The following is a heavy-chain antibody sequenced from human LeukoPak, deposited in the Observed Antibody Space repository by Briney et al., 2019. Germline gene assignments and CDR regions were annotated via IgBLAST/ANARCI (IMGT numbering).Heavy chain of an antibody. V-gene: IGHV3-48*03. CDR3: ARDKYGAYFDS. J-gene: IGHJ4*02. CDR2: SSSSGYTT. Sequence: GGSLRLSCAASGFTFSSYEMNWVPQAPGKGLEWISYSSSSGYTTQYADSVKGRFTISRDNAKNSLYLQMNSLRVEDTAVYYCARDKYGAYFDSWGQGTLVTVSS. D-gene: IGHD4-17*01. CDR1: GFTFSSYE.